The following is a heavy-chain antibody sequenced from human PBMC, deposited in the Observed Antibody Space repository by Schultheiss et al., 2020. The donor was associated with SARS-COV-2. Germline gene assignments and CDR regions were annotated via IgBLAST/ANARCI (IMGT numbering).Heavy chain of an antibody. J-gene: IGHJ4*02. Sequence: SQTLSLTCTVSGGSISSGYYWGWIRQPPGKGLEWIGYIYYSGSTYYNPSLKSRVTISVDTSKNQFSLKLSSVTAADTAVYYCARGQGRWLRFGFDYWGQGTLVTVSS. CDR2: IYYSGST. CDR3: ARGQGRWLRFGFDY. CDR1: GGSISSGYY. D-gene: IGHD5-12*01. V-gene: IGHV4-30-4*07.